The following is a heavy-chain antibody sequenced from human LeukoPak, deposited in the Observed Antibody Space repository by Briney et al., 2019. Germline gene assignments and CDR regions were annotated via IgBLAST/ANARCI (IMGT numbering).Heavy chain of an antibody. CDR1: GGSIRSYY. CDR2: IYTSGST. D-gene: IGHD3-10*01. Sequence: PSETLSLTCTVSGGSIRSYYWSWIRQPAGKGLEWIGRIYTSGSTNYNPSLKSRVTMSVDTSKNQFSLKLSSVTAADTAVYYCARDFRYYYGSGMGMDVWGQGTTVTVPS. J-gene: IGHJ6*02. CDR3: ARDFRYYYGSGMGMDV. V-gene: IGHV4-4*07.